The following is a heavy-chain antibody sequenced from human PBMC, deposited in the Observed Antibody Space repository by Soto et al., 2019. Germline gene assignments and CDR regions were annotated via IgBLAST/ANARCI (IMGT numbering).Heavy chain of an antibody. J-gene: IGHJ6*02. CDR1: GFTFSGSA. Sequence: EVQLVESGGGLVQPGGSLKLSCAASGFTFSGSAMHWVRQASGKGLEWVGRIRSKANSYATAYAASVKGRFTISRDDSKNTAYLQMNSLKTEDTAVYYCTTHTAMVKGTVGTRATMDVWGQGTTVTVSS. V-gene: IGHV3-73*01. CDR2: IRSKANSYAT. D-gene: IGHD5-18*01. CDR3: TTHTAMVKGTVGTRATMDV.